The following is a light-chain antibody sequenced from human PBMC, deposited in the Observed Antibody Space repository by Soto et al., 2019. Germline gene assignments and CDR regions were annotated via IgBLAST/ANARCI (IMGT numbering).Light chain of an antibody. V-gene: IGLV2-11*01. Sequence: ALTPPRSASGSPGQSVPISCTGTSSDVGGYNYVSWYQQHPGKAPKLMIYDVSKRPSGVPDRFSGSKSGNTASLTISGLQAEDEADYYCCSYAGSYTWVFGGGTKLTVL. CDR3: CSYAGSYTWV. CDR1: SSDVGGYNY. J-gene: IGLJ3*02. CDR2: DVS.